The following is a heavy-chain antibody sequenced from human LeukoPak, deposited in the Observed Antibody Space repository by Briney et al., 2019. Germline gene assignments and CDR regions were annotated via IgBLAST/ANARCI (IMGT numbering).Heavy chain of an antibody. D-gene: IGHD2-15*01. CDR3: ARGYSRAAFDI. V-gene: IGHV3-48*01. Sequence: PGGSLRLSCAASGFTFSSYNMNWVRQAPGKGLEWVSYISFGSSTIYYADSVKGRFTISRDNAKNSLLLQMNSLRAEDTALYYCARGYSRAAFDIWGQGTVVAVSS. CDR2: ISFGSSTI. J-gene: IGHJ3*02. CDR1: GFTFSSYN.